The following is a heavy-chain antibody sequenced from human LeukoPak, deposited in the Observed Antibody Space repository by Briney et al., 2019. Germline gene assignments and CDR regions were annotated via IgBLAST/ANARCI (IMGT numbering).Heavy chain of an antibody. CDR1: GGSISSSPYY. V-gene: IGHV4-39*07. J-gene: IGHJ4*02. Sequence: SETLSLTCTVSGGSISSSPYYWGWIRQPPGKGLEWIGSIYYSGTTHYSPSLESRVTISVDTSKNQFSLKLSSVTAADTAVYYCARANRVSLYYFDYWGQGTLVTVSS. D-gene: IGHD5/OR15-5a*01. CDR3: ARANRVSLYYFDY. CDR2: IYYSGTT.